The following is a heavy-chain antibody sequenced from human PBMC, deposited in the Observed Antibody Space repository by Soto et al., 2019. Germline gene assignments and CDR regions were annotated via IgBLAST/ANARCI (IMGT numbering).Heavy chain of an antibody. V-gene: IGHV1-46*03. Sequence: QVQLVQSGAELKKPGASVKVSCKASGYTFTSYYMHWVSPAHGQELVFVGIINPSGGRTSYAQKFHGRVTMTRDTSTNTVYMELSSLRSEVTAVYYCARELGNDDGDHGAFDIWGQGPMVTVSS. D-gene: IGHD4-17*01. CDR1: GYTFTSYY. CDR3: ARELGNDDGDHGAFDI. CDR2: INPSGGRT. J-gene: IGHJ3*02.